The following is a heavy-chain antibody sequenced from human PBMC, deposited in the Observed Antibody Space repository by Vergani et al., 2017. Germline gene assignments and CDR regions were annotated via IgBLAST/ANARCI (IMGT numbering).Heavy chain of an antibody. CDR3: ATKSCGTPGCQIGYFRE. CDR1: GFTSSYYG. Sequence: RSLRLSCVVSGFTSSYYGMHWVRQAPSKGLEWVAVISYDGTQKYYADSVKGRFTISRDNSKSTLYLQMNSLRTEDTAVYYCATKSCGTPGCQIGYFREWGQGTLVTVSS. CDR2: ISYDGTQK. J-gene: IGHJ1*01. D-gene: IGHD1-1*01. V-gene: IGHV3-30*03.